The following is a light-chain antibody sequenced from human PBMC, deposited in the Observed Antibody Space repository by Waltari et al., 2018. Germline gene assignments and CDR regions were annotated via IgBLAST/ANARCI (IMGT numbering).Light chain of an antibody. CDR3: NSYRNINTYV. CDR2: DVT. V-gene: IGLV2-14*01. Sequence: QSALTQPVFVSGPHGQSITILCLETNSDVGGHTYVPWYQQHPGKAPKLMIYDVTKRPSGVSNRFSGSKSGNTASLTISGLQAEDEADYYCNSYRNINTYVFGTGTKVTVL. CDR1: NSDVGGHTY. J-gene: IGLJ1*01.